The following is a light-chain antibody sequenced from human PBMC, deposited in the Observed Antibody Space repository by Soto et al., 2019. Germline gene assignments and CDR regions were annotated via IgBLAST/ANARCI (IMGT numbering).Light chain of an antibody. Sequence: EIVMTQSPATLSVSPGERATLSCRASQSVSSRLAWYQQKPGQAPRLLIHDASTRATGIPARFSGSGSGTDFHITISSQQSEDLAVYCCQQYNKWPTFGQGTKVEIK. CDR3: QQYNKWPT. CDR2: DAS. CDR1: QSVSSR. V-gene: IGKV3-15*01. J-gene: IGKJ1*01.